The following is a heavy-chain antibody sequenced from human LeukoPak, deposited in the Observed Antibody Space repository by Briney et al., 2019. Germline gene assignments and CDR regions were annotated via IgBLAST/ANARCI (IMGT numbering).Heavy chain of an antibody. J-gene: IGHJ6*04. V-gene: IGHV4-4*02. CDR3: ARGYYGSGSLWGMDV. CDR1: GGSISSSNW. D-gene: IGHD3-10*01. Sequence: PSGTLSLTCAVSGGSISSSNWWRWVRQPPGKGLEWIGEIYHSGSTNYNPSLKSRVTISVDKSKNQFSLKLSSVTAADTAVYYCARGYYGSGSLWGMDVWGKGTTVTVSS. CDR2: IYHSGST.